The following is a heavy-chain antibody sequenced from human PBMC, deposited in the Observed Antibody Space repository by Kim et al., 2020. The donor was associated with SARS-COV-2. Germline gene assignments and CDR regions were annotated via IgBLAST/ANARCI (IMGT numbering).Heavy chain of an antibody. J-gene: IGHJ6*02. CDR1: EFTFSTSW. CDR2: IKQDAYES. D-gene: IGHD6-19*01. CDR3: AKGVSVAPHSYYHYGMDV. V-gene: IGHV3-7*03. Sequence: GGSLRLSCAASEFTFSTSWMTWVRQAPGKGLEWVASIKQDAYESYYVDSVKGRFTISRDNAKNLLYLQMNSLRPEDTAVYYCAKGVSVAPHSYYHYGMDVWGPGTTVTVSS.